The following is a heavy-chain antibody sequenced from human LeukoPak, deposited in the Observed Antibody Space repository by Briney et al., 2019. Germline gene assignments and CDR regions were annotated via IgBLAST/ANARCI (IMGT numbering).Heavy chain of an antibody. CDR1: GGSISSGSYY. D-gene: IGHD6-13*01. V-gene: IGHV4-61*02. CDR2: IYTSGST. Sequence: SETLSLTCTVSGGSISSGSYYWSWIRQPAGKGLEWIGRIYTSGSTNYNPSLKSRVTISVDTSKNQFSLKLSSVTAADTAVYYCAREPIAAAGIYYYYYMDVWGKGTTVTISS. J-gene: IGHJ6*03. CDR3: AREPIAAAGIYYYYYMDV.